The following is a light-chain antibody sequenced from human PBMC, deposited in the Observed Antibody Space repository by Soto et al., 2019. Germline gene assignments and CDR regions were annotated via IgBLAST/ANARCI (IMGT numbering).Light chain of an antibody. Sequence: PGERATLSCRASQSVSSYLAWYQQKPGQAPRLLIYDASTRAADIPARFSGSGSGTDFTLTISSLEPEDFAVYYCQQRSDWPLTFGGGTKVEIK. J-gene: IGKJ4*01. CDR1: QSVSSY. CDR3: QQRSDWPLT. V-gene: IGKV3-11*01. CDR2: DAS.